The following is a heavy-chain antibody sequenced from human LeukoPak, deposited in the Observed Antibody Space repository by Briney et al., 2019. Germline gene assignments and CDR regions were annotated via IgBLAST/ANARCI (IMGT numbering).Heavy chain of an antibody. Sequence: ASVKVSCKASGYTFTGYNMHWVRPAPGQGLEWMGWINPNSGVTNYAQKFQGRVTMTRDTSINTAYMDLSRLRSDDTAVYYCAPSPNWPTFYFDYWGQGTLVTVSS. V-gene: IGHV1-2*02. CDR2: INPNSGVT. CDR1: GYTFTGYN. CDR3: APSPNWPTFYFDY. D-gene: IGHD7-27*01. J-gene: IGHJ4*02.